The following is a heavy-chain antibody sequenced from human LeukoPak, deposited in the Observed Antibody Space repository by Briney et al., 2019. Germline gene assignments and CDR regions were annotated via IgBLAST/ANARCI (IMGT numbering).Heavy chain of an antibody. J-gene: IGHJ4*02. D-gene: IGHD1-26*01. Sequence: PSETLSLTCTVSGGSISSGGYYWSWIRQPPGKGLEWIGYIYHSGSTYYNPSLKSRVTISVDTSKNQFSLKLSSVTAADTAVYYCATSGGIVTKLDYWGQGTLVTVSS. CDR1: GGSISSGGYY. CDR3: ATSGGIVTKLDY. V-gene: IGHV4-30-2*03. CDR2: IYHSGST.